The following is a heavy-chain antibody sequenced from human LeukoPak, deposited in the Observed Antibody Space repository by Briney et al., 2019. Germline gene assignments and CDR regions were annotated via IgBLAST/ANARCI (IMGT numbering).Heavy chain of an antibody. D-gene: IGHD1-1*01. CDR1: GFTFDDYA. V-gene: IGHV3-43*02. Sequence: GGSLRLSCAASGFTFDDYAMHWVRQAPGKGLEWVSLISGDGGSTYYADSVKGRFTISRDNAKNSLYLQMNSLRAEDTALYYCARDLRRWNRVFDYWGQGTLVTVSS. CDR3: ARDLRRWNRVFDY. CDR2: ISGDGGST. J-gene: IGHJ4*02.